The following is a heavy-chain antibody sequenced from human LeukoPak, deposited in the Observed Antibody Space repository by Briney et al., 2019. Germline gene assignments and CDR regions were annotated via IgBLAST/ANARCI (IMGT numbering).Heavy chain of an antibody. J-gene: IGHJ4*02. Sequence: PGGSLRLSCAAPGFTFSSYSMNWVRQAPGKGLEWVSSISSSSSYIYYADSVKGRFTISRDNAKNSLYLQMNSLRAEDTAVYYCARGSWYYYDSSGYVDYWGQGTLVTVSS. CDR1: GFTFSSYS. CDR2: ISSSSSYI. V-gene: IGHV3-21*01. CDR3: ARGSWYYYDSSGYVDY. D-gene: IGHD3-22*01.